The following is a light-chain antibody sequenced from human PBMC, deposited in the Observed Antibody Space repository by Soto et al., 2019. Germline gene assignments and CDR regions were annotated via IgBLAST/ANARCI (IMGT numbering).Light chain of an antibody. V-gene: IGKV3-20*01. Sequence: EIVLTQSPAILSLSPGERATLSCRASQSVSSSLAWYQQKPGQAPRLLIYDASNRATGIPDRFSGSGSGTDFTLTISRLEPEDFAVYYCQQYGSSPRTFGQGTKVDIK. CDR2: DAS. J-gene: IGKJ1*01. CDR1: QSVSSS. CDR3: QQYGSSPRT.